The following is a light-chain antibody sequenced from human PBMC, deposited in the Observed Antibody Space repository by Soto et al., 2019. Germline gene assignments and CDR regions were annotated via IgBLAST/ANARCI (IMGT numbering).Light chain of an antibody. J-gene: IGKJ1*01. CDR1: QSVSSN. CDR2: GAS. Sequence: EIVMTQSPATLSVSPGERATLSCGASQSVSSNLAWYQQKPGQAPRLLIYGASTRATGIPARFSGSGSGTEFTLTISSLQSEDFAVYYCQQYNNWLWTFGQGTRWIS. V-gene: IGKV3-15*01. CDR3: QQYNNWLWT.